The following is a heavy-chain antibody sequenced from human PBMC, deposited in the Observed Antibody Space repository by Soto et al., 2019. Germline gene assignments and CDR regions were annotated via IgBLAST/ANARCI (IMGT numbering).Heavy chain of an antibody. CDR1: GGSISSYY. J-gene: IGHJ3*02. CDR2: IYYSGST. D-gene: IGHD2-15*01. Sequence: PSETLSLTCTVSGGSISSYYWSWIRQPPGKGLEWIGYIYYSGSTNYNPSLKSRVTISVDTSKNQFSLKLSSVTAADTAVYCCARDPTAEYCSGGSCYPQPAFDIWGQGTMVTVSS. V-gene: IGHV4-59*01. CDR3: ARDPTAEYCSGGSCYPQPAFDI.